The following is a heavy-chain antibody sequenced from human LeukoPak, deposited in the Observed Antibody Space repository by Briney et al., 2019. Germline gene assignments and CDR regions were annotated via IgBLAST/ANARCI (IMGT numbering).Heavy chain of an antibody. CDR2: IYYSGST. V-gene: IGHV4-39*07. CDR1: GFTFSSYG. D-gene: IGHD5-24*01. CDR3: ARVRLARWLQFSTDAFDI. J-gene: IGHJ3*02. Sequence: GSLRLSCAASGFTFSSYGMHWVRQAPGKGLEWIGSIYYSGSTYYNPSLKSRVTISVDTSKNQFSLKLSSVTAADTTVYYCARVRLARWLQFSTDAFDIWGQGTMVTVSS.